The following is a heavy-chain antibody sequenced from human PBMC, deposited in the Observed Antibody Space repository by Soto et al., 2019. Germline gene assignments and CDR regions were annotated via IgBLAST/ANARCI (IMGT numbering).Heavy chain of an antibody. J-gene: IGHJ3*02. D-gene: IGHD3-9*01. CDR2: ILVGGST. CDR1: GFICSSYD. Sequence: GGSLRLSCAVSGFICSSYDMSWVRQAPGKGLEWVSTILVGGSTHYEDSVKGRFTISRDTSKNTVYLQMNSLTAGDTAVYYCAKETATGRGAFEIYGPGTLVTVSS. V-gene: IGHV3-23*01. CDR3: AKETATGRGAFEI.